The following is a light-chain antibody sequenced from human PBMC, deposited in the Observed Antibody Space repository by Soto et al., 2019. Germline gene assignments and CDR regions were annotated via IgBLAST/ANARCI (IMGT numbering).Light chain of an antibody. CDR2: EVT. CDR3: SSYAGSNILV. V-gene: IGLV2-8*01. Sequence: QSVLTQPPSASGSPGQSVTISCTGTSSDVGGYNYVSWYQQHPGKVPKLMIYEVTKRPSGVPDRFSGSKSGNPASLTVSGLQAEDEADYYCSSYAGSNILVFGGGTKLTVL. J-gene: IGLJ3*02. CDR1: SSDVGGYNY.